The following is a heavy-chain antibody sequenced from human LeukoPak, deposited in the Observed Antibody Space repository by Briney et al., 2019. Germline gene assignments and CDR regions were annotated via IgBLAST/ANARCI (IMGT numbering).Heavy chain of an antibody. V-gene: IGHV3-74*01. Sequence: GGSLRLSCAASGFSFSSYWMSWVRQAPGKGLVWVSRIYNDGSSTSYADSVKGRFTISRDNAKSTLYLQMNSLRAEDTAVYYCARVRGGSGGSYAADAFDIWGQGTMVTVSS. CDR3: ARVRGGSGGSYAADAFDI. CDR1: GFSFSSYW. J-gene: IGHJ3*02. CDR2: IYNDGSST. D-gene: IGHD2-15*01.